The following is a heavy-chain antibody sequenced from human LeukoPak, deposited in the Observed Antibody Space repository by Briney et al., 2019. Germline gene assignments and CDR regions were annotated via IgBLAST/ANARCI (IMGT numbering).Heavy chain of an antibody. CDR2: IYYSGST. CDR1: GGSISSSSYY. J-gene: IGHJ6*02. V-gene: IGHV4-39*07. Sequence: PSETLSLTCTVSGGSISSSSYYWGWIRQPPGKGLEWIGSIYYSGSTYYNPSLKSRVTISVDKSKNQFSLKLSSVTAADTAVYYCARWAAAAHGMDVWGQGTTVTVSS. CDR3: ARWAAAAHGMDV. D-gene: IGHD6-13*01.